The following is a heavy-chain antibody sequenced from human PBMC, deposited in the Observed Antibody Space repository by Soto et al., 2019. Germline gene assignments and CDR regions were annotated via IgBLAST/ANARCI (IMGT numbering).Heavy chain of an antibody. CDR3: AKGRGYCNSTSCYVWSDY. D-gene: IGHD2-2*01. CDR2: ISGSGGST. V-gene: IGHV3-23*01. Sequence: EVQLLESGGGLVQPGGSLRLSCAASGFTFSSYAMSWVRQAPGKGLEWVSAISGSGGSTYYADSVKGRFTISRDNSKNALYLHMNSLRAEETAVYDCAKGRGYCNSTSCYVWSDYWGQGTLVAVSS. J-gene: IGHJ4*02. CDR1: GFTFSSYA.